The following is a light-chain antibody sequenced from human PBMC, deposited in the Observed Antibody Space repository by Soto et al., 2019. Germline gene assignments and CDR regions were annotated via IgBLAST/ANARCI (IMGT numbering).Light chain of an antibody. J-gene: IGLJ2*01. Sequence: QSALTQPRSVSGSPAQSVTISCSGTSSDVGNYNYVSWYQHHPGKAPKLMIYDVSKRPSGVPDRFSGSKSGNTASLTISGLQAEDEADYYCCSYAGSYSVIFGGGTKLTVL. CDR2: DVS. CDR3: CSYAGSYSVI. V-gene: IGLV2-11*01. CDR1: SSDVGNYNY.